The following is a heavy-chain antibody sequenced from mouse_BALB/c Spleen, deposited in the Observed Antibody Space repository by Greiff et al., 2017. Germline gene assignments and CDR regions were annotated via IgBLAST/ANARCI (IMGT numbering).Heavy chain of an antibody. CDR3: ARKHGIFDY. CDR1: GYSITSDYA. J-gene: IGHJ2*01. V-gene: IGHV3-2*02. Sequence: EVKLVESGPGLVKPSQSLSLTCTVTGYSITSDYAWNWIRQFPGNKLEWMGYISYSGSTSYNPSLKSRISITRDTSKNQFFLQLNSVTTEDTATYYCARKHGIFDYWGQGTTLTVSS. CDR2: ISYSGST.